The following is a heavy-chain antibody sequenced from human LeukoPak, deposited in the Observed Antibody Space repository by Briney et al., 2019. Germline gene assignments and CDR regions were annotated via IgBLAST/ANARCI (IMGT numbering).Heavy chain of an antibody. CDR2: ISCSGGST. J-gene: IGHJ4*02. CDR3: AKQQGYSSSWFDY. CDR1: GFTFSSYG. D-gene: IGHD6-13*01. Sequence: GGSLRLSCAASGFTFSSYGMSWVRQAPGKGLEWVSAISCSGGSTYYADSVKGRFTISRDNSKNTLYLQMNSLRAEDTAVYYCAKQQGYSSSWFDYWGQGTLVTVSS. V-gene: IGHV3-23*01.